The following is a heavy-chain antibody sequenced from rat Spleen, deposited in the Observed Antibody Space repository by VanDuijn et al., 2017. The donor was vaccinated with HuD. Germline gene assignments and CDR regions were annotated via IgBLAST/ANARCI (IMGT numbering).Heavy chain of an antibody. CDR1: GFTFNNYW. V-gene: IGHV5-31*01. Sequence: EVQLVESGGGLVQPGRSLKLSCVASGFTFNNYWMTWIRQAPGKGLEWVASISTGGGNTYYRDSVKGRFTISRDNAKRTLYLQMNSLRSEDTATYYCARRDVYYGPVFFDYWGQGVMVTVSS. CDR3: ARRDVYYGPVFFDY. CDR2: ISTGGGNT. J-gene: IGHJ2*01. D-gene: IGHD1-6*01.